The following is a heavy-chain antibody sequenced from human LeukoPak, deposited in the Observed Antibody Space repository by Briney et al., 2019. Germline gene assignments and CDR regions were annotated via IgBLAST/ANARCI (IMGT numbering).Heavy chain of an antibody. CDR1: GSTFSSYS. CDR3: ARASSSWDRFDY. V-gene: IGHV3-21*01. Sequence: GGSLRLSCAASGSTFSSYSMNWVRQAPGKGLEWVSSISSSSSYIYYADSVKGRFTISRDNAKNSLYLQMNSLRAEDTAVYYCARASSSWDRFDYWGQGTLVTVSS. CDR2: ISSSSSYI. D-gene: IGHD6-13*01. J-gene: IGHJ4*02.